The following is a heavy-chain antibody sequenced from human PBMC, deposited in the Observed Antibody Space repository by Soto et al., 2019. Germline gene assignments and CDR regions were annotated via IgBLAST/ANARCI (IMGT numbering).Heavy chain of an antibody. CDR2: IYRSGVT. CDR1: GDSSSTSTYS. Sequence: PSETLSLTCSFSGDSSSTSTYSWSWIGQPPGKALEWVAFIYRSGVTSYNPSLKSRVSISLDTSNNQCSLKLSSVTAADTAVYYCARGGSSSSWYYYYYYYGMDVWGQGTTVTVSS. D-gene: IGHD6-13*01. V-gene: IGHV4-61*01. J-gene: IGHJ6*02. CDR3: ARGGSSSSWYYYYYYYGMDV.